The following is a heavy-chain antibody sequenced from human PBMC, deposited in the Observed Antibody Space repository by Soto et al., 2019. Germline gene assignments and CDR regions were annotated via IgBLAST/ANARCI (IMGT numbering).Heavy chain of an antibody. J-gene: IGHJ3*02. Sequence: GGSLRLSCAASGFTFSSYAMSWVRQAPWKGLEWVSAISGSGGSTYYADSVKGRFTISRDNSKNTLYLQMNSLRAEDTAVYYCAKTSTMIVVVDAFDIWGQGTMVTVSS. V-gene: IGHV3-23*01. CDR2: ISGSGGST. D-gene: IGHD3-22*01. CDR3: AKTSTMIVVVDAFDI. CDR1: GFTFSSYA.